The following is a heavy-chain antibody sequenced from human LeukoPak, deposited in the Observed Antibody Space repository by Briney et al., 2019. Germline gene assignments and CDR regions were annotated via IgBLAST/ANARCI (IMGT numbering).Heavy chain of an antibody. CDR2: ISGSGGST. Sequence: GGSLRLSCAAAGFTFNNYAMSWVRQAPGKGLKWVSGISGSGGSTYYADSVKGRFTISRDNSKNTLYLQMNSLRAEDTAVYYCAKDSVVTGGFDYWGQGTLVTVSS. V-gene: IGHV3-23*01. D-gene: IGHD4-23*01. J-gene: IGHJ4*02. CDR1: GFTFNNYA. CDR3: AKDSVVTGGFDY.